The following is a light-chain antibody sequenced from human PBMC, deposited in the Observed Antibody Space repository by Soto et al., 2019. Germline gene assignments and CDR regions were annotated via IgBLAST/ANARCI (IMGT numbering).Light chain of an antibody. J-gene: IGKJ2*01. CDR3: QQRSNWPRT. Sequence: EIVLTQSPATLSLSPGERATLSCRASQSVSSYLAWYQQTPGQAPRLLIYDASNRATGIPARFSGSGSGTDFTLTISSLEPEDFAFYYCQQRSNWPRTFGQGTKLEIK. CDR2: DAS. V-gene: IGKV3-11*01. CDR1: QSVSSY.